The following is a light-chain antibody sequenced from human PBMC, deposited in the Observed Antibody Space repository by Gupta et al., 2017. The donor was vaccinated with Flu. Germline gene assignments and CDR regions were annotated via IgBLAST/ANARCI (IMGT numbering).Light chain of an antibody. J-gene: IGLJ3*02. CDR1: SPCLGRGQE. CDR2: NKG. Sequence: VTIFCTWSSPCLGRGQEVRWYQLATVTAHKLVIYNKGDRPAGFPDRFYGSKSATSAALTSTGVHAEDVDVYYCQSYETTATGWVFGGGTMLTVL. V-gene: IGLV1-40*01. CDR3: QSYETTATGWV.